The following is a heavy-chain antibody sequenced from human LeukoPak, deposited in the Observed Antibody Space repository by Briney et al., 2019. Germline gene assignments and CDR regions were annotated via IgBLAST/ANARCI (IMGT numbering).Heavy chain of an antibody. CDR2: ISSSSSYI. CDR3: AREMATIKGYFDL. V-gene: IGHV3-21*01. CDR1: GFTFSSYS. D-gene: IGHD5-24*01. Sequence: GGSLRLSCAASGFTFSSYSMNWVRQAPGKGLEWVSSISSSSSYIYYADSVKGRFTISRDNAKNSLYLQTNSLRAEDTAVYYCAREMATIKGYFDLWGRGTLVTVSS. J-gene: IGHJ2*01.